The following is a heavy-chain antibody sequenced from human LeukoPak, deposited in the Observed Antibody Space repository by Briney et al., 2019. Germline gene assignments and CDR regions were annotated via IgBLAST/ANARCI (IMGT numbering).Heavy chain of an antibody. CDR3: AISLLRYFDWAFDY. J-gene: IGHJ4*02. CDR1: GFTFSSYA. CDR2: ISYDGSNK. V-gene: IGHV3-30-3*01. Sequence: GGSLRLSCAASGFTFSSYAVHWVRQAPGKGLEWVAVISYDGSNKYYADSVRGRFTISRDNSKNTLYLQMNSLRAEDTAVYYCAISLLRYFDWAFDYWGQGTLVTVSS. D-gene: IGHD3-9*01.